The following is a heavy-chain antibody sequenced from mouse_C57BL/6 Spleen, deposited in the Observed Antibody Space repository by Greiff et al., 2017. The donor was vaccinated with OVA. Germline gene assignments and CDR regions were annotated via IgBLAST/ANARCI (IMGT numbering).Heavy chain of an antibody. CDR2: IRLKSDNYAT. D-gene: IGHD1-1*01. CDR1: GFTFSNYW. Sequence: EVNVVESGGGLVQPGGSMKLSCVASGFTFSNYWMNWVRQSPEKGLEWVAQIRLKSDNYATPYAESVKGRFTISRDDSKSNVYLQMNNLRAEDTGIYYCTGDSYYGSSLFAYWGQGTLVTVSA. CDR3: TGDSYYGSSLFAY. J-gene: IGHJ3*01. V-gene: IGHV6-3*01.